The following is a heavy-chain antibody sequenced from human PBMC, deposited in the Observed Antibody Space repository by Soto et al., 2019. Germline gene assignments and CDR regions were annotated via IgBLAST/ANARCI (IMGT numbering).Heavy chain of an antibody. CDR2: ISGSGGST. CDR3: AKVYYDILTGYGPPYYYYYYMDV. D-gene: IGHD3-9*01. CDR1: GFTFSSYA. J-gene: IGHJ6*03. V-gene: IGHV3-23*01. Sequence: GGSLRLSCAASGFTFSSYAMSWVRQAPGKGLEWVSAISGSGGSTYYADSVKGRFTISRDNSKNTLYLQMNSLRAEDTAVYYFAKVYYDILTGYGPPYYYYYYMDVWGKGTTVTVSS.